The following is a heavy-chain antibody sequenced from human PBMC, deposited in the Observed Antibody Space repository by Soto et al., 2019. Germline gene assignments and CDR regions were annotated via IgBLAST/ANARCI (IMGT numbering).Heavy chain of an antibody. CDR3: SRGNWFDP. Sequence: QVQLVQSGAEVKKPGASVKVSCKASGYTFITYDINWVRQATGQGLEWGGWVNPDSGKTDYARKFQGRVTITRNPSISTVYMVLSVLRSEDTAVYYCSRGNWFDPWGQGTLVTVSS. V-gene: IGHV1-8*01. CDR1: GYTFITYD. J-gene: IGHJ5*02. CDR2: VNPDSGKT.